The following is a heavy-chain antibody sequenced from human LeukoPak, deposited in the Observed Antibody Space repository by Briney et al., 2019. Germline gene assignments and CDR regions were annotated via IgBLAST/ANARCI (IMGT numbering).Heavy chain of an antibody. CDR2: ISYDGTDK. J-gene: IGHJ4*02. CDR3: AKLDYYDTSVYYYDYFDY. CDR1: GFTFSSYG. V-gene: IGHV3-30*18. Sequence: GGSLRLSCAASGFTFSSYGMHWVRQAPGKGLEWVALISYDGTDKYYADSVKGRFTISRDNSKNTLYLQMNSLRAEDTTVYYCAKLDYYDTSVYYYDYFDYWGQGTLVTVSS. D-gene: IGHD3-22*01.